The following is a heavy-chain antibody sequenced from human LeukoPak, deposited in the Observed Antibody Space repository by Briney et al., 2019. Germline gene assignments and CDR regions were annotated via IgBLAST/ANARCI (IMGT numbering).Heavy chain of an antibody. CDR3: ARDQRYSYGHNWFDP. J-gene: IGHJ5*02. CDR1: GGSISSSSYY. D-gene: IGHD5-18*01. Sequence: SETLSLTCTVSGGSISSSSYYWGWIRQPPGKGLEWIGSIYYSGSTYYNPSLKSRVTISVDTSKNQFSLKLSTVTAADTAVYYCARDQRYSYGHNWFDPWSQGTLVTVSS. V-gene: IGHV4-39*07. CDR2: IYYSGST.